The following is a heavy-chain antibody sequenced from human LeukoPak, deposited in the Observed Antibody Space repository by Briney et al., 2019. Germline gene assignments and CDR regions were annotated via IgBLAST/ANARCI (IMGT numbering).Heavy chain of an antibody. J-gene: IGHJ6*03. CDR1: GYTFTSYG. V-gene: IGHV1-18*01. D-gene: IGHD6-19*01. CDR2: ISAYNGNT. CDR3: ASLRYSSGWYGDYYYMDV. Sequence: ASVKVSCKASGYTFTSYGISWVRQAPGQGLEWMGWISAYNGNTNYAQKFQGRVTITTDESTSTAYMELSSLRSEDTAVYYCASLRYSSGWYGDYYYMDVWGKGTTVTVS.